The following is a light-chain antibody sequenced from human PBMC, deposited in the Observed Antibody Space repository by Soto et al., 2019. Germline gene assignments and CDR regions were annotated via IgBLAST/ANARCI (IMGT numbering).Light chain of an antibody. V-gene: IGKV3-20*01. CDR3: RQYGSSPGT. J-gene: IGKJ1*01. CDR1: QSVSSSY. Sequence: EIVLTQSPGTLSLSPGERATLSCRASQSVSSSYLAWYQQKPGQAPRRLIYGASSRATGIPDRFSGSGAGTDLNLTISRLETEDFAVYYCRQYGSSPGTFGHGTKVEIK. CDR2: GAS.